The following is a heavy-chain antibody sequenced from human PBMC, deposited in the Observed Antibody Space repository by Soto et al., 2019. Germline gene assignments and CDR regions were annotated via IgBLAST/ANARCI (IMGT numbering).Heavy chain of an antibody. D-gene: IGHD5-18*01. V-gene: IGHV4-30-4*01. CDR2: IYYSGST. Sequence: QVQLQESGPGLVKPSQTLSLTCTVSGGSISSGDYYWSWIRQPPGKGLEWIGYIYYSGSTYYNPSLKSRVTIAVDTSKNQYSLQLSSVTAADTDVYYCARDFTGGDSYGRGLLWGQGTLVTVSS. J-gene: IGHJ4*02. CDR3: ARDFTGGDSYGRGLL. CDR1: GGSISSGDYY.